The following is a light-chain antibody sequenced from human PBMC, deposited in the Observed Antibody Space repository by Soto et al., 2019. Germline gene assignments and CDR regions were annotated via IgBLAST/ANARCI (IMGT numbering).Light chain of an antibody. CDR3: QHRGNWPIT. Sequence: EIVLTQSPATLSLSPGETATLSCRASQSVSTYLAWYQQKPGQAPRLLIYDASNRATGIPTRFSGSGSGTDFTLTISSLEPEDFAVYFCQHRGNWPITFGQGTRLDIK. J-gene: IGKJ5*01. V-gene: IGKV3-11*01. CDR1: QSVSTY. CDR2: DAS.